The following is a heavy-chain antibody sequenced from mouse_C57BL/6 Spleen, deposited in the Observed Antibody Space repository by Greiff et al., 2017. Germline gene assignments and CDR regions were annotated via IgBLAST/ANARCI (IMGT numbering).Heavy chain of an antibody. V-gene: IGHV14-4*01. CDR1: GFNIKDDY. CDR2: IDPENGDT. D-gene: IGHD1-1*01. CDR3: TTDTTVPYYFDY. Sequence: VQLQQSGAELVRPGASVTLSCTASGFNIKDDYMHWVNQRPEQGLEWIGWIDPENGDTEYASKFQGKATITADTSSNTAYLQLSSLTSEDTAVYYCTTDTTVPYYFDYWGQGTTLTVSS. J-gene: IGHJ2*01.